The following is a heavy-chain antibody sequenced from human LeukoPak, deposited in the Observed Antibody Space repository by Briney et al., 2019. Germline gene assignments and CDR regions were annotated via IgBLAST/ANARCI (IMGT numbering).Heavy chain of an antibody. V-gene: IGHV1-46*01. J-gene: IGHJ4*02. CDR2: INPSGGST. D-gene: IGHD3-16*01. Sequence: ASVKVSCKASGYTFTSYYIHWVRQAPGQGLEWMGVINPSGGSTSYAQKFQGRVTMTRDTSTSTVYMELSSLRSEDTAVYYCARDQFGGFGDYWGQGTLVTVSS. CDR3: ARDQFGGFGDY. CDR1: GYTFTSYY.